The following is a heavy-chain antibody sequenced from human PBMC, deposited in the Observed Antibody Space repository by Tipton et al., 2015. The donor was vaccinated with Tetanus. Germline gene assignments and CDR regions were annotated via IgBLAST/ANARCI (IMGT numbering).Heavy chain of an antibody. CDR1: GGSISSYY. CDR3: ARPHYYDSSGYYYDQFFQH. V-gene: IGHV4-4*07. D-gene: IGHD3-22*01. CDR2: IYTSGST. J-gene: IGHJ1*01. Sequence: TLSLTCTVSGGSISSYYWSWIRQPAGKGLEWIGRIYTSGSTNYNPSLKSRVTMSVDTSKNQFSLKLSSVTAADTAVYYCARPHYYDSSGYYYDQFFQHWGQGTLVAVSS.